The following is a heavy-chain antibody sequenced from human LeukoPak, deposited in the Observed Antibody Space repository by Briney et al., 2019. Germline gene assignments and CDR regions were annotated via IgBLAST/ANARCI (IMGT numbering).Heavy chain of an antibody. V-gene: IGHV1-69*05. Sequence: GSSVKVSCKASGGTFSSYAISWVRQAPGQGLEWMGGIIPIFGTANYAQKFQGRVTITTDESTSTAYMELSSLRSEDTAVYYCARGRDIGQPDAFDIWGQGTMVTVSS. CDR1: GGTFSSYA. D-gene: IGHD2-15*01. CDR3: ARGRDIGQPDAFDI. J-gene: IGHJ3*02. CDR2: IIPIFGTA.